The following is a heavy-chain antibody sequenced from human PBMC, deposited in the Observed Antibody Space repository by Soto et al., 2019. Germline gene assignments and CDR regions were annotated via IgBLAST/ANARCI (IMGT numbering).Heavy chain of an antibody. V-gene: IGHV4-59*06. D-gene: IGHD3-22*01. CDR1: GVPIRSYF. CDR2: IHYSGGATYSP. Sequence: SETLSLTCTVSGVPIRSYFWSWIRQPPGKGLEWLGYIHYSGGATYSPSYNPSLKGRLTISVDTSKSLFSLKLTSVSAADTAMYYCARVPTYYQRSVGYQPFHPWGQGTQVTVSS. J-gene: IGHJ5*02. CDR3: ARVPTYYQRSVGYQPFHP.